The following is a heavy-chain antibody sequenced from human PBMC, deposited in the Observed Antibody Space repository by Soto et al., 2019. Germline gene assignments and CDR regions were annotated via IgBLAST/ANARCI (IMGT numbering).Heavy chain of an antibody. CDR2: ISGYNGNT. D-gene: IGHD3-10*01. CDR3: ARGGISPDY. Sequence: ASVKVSCKASGYTFTTSSISWVRQAPGQGLEWMGWISGYNGNTNYAQKFQGRVTLTTDTSTNTAYMELRSLRSDDTAVYYCARGGISPDYWGQETLFTVAS. V-gene: IGHV1-18*01. J-gene: IGHJ4*02. CDR1: GYTFTTSS.